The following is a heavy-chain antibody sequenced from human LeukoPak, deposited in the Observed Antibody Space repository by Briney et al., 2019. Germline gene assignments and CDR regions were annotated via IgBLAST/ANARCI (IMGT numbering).Heavy chain of an antibody. J-gene: IGHJ6*02. Sequence: KASETLSLTCTVSGGSISSYHWSWIRQPPGKGLQWIGHIYYTGSTNYNPSLKSRLTISLDTSKNRFSLKLSSVTAADTAVYYCTRSLGVVIHGGMDVWGQGTTVTVSS. D-gene: IGHD3-3*01. V-gene: IGHV4-59*01. CDR3: TRSLGVVIHGGMDV. CDR1: GGSISSYH. CDR2: IYYTGST.